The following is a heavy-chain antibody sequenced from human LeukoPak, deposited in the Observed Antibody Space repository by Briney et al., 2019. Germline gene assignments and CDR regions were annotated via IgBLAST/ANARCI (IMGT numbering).Heavy chain of an antibody. Sequence: PRRSLRLSCAASGFSFSSYAMSWVRHAPGMRREWVSSISSSGEITYYTDSLEGRFTISRDNSKNTLYLQMNSLRAEDTALYYCAKFFLPYLAGGTGSRWGQGTLVTVSS. V-gene: IGHV3-23*01. CDR3: AKFFLPYLAGGTGSR. CDR1: GFSFSSYA. D-gene: IGHD3-10*01. CDR2: ISSSGEIT. J-gene: IGHJ4*02.